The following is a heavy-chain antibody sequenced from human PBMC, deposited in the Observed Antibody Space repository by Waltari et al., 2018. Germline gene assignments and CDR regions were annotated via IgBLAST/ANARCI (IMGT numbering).Heavy chain of an antibody. CDR3: ARSGYRYGWGYYYGMDV. CDR2: IANSGT. D-gene: IGHD5-18*01. CDR1: AGSISSVRSY. Sequence: QVQLQESGPGLLKSSQTLSLICSVSAGSISSVRSYWSWIRQHHGKGLEWTGYIANSGTYYNPSLKSRVTISRDTSKNQIFLKLSSVTAADTAVYYCARSGYRYGWGYYYGMDVWGQGTTVTVSS. V-gene: IGHV4-31*03. J-gene: IGHJ6*02.